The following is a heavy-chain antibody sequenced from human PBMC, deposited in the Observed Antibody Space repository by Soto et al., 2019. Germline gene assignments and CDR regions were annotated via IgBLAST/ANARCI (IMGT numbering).Heavy chain of an antibody. V-gene: IGHV4-39*07. J-gene: IGHJ4*02. CDR1: GGSISSRNYY. Sequence: PSETLSLTCSVSGGSISSRNYYWGWIRQPPGKGLEWIGSISYSGSTYYKPSLKSRVTISVDTSKNQFSLKLSSVTAADTAVYYCARSYVRTFDYWGPGTLVTVSS. CDR3: ARSYVRTFDY. CDR2: ISYSGST. D-gene: IGHD3-16*01.